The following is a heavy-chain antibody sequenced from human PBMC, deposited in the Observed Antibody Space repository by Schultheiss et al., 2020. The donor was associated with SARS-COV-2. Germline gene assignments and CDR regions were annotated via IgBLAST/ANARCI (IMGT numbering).Heavy chain of an antibody. CDR1: GFIFSSYG. Sequence: GGSLRLSCAASGFIFSSYGMHWVRQAPGKGLEWVAVIWYDGSNKYYADSLKGRFTISRDNSKNTLYLQMNSLRAEDTAVYYCARDVSTYYDSSGLFDYWGQGTLVTVSS. J-gene: IGHJ4*02. D-gene: IGHD3-22*01. V-gene: IGHV3-33*01. CDR3: ARDVSTYYDSSGLFDY. CDR2: IWYDGSNK.